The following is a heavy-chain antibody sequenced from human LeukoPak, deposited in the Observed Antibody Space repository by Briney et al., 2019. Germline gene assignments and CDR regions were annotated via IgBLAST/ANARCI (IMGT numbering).Heavy chain of an antibody. Sequence: GGSLRLSCAASGFTFSSYGMHWVRQAPGKGLEWVAFIRYDGSNKYYADSVKGRFTISRDNSKNTLYLQMNSLRAEDTAVYYCARDRTAMVSTDYWGQGTLVTVSS. CDR2: IRYDGSNK. D-gene: IGHD5-18*01. V-gene: IGHV3-30*02. J-gene: IGHJ4*02. CDR1: GFTFSSYG. CDR3: ARDRTAMVSTDY.